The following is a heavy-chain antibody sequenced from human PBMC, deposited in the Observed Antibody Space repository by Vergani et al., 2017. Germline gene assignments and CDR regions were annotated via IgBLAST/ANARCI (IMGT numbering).Heavy chain of an antibody. D-gene: IGHD3-22*01. Sequence: QVQLVQSGAEVKKTGASVKVSCKASGYTFTSYGISWVRQAPGQGLEWMGRIIPIFGTANYAQKFQGRVTITADESTSTAYMELSSLRSEDTAVYYCAGDYYYDSSGYYYVLSYWGQGTLVTVSS. CDR2: IIPIFGTA. V-gene: IGHV1-69*13. CDR1: GYTFTSYG. J-gene: IGHJ4*02. CDR3: AGDYYYDSSGYYYVLSY.